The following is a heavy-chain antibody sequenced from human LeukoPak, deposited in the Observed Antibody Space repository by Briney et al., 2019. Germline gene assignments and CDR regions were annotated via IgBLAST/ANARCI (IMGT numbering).Heavy chain of an antibody. V-gene: IGHV3-23*01. D-gene: IGHD3-22*01. CDR2: ISGSGGST. J-gene: IGHJ4*02. Sequence: GGSLRLSCAASGFTFSSYAMSWVRQAPGKGLEWVSAISGSGGSTYYADSVKGRFTISRDNSKNTLYLQMNSLRAEDTAVYYCAKGISNHYDSSPWAYWGQGTLVTVSS. CDR3: AKGISNHYDSSPWAY. CDR1: GFTFSSYA.